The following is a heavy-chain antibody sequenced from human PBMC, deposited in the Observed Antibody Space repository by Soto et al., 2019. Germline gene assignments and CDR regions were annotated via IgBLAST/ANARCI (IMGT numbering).Heavy chain of an antibody. J-gene: IGHJ6*03. Sequence: PGGSLRLSSAASGFTVSSNYMSWVRQAPGKGLEWVSVIYSGGSTYYADSVKGRFTISRDNSKNTLYLQMNSLRAEDTAVYYCARDLGCSSTSCSWSYMDVWGKGTTVTVSS. CDR2: IYSGGST. CDR3: ARDLGCSSTSCSWSYMDV. V-gene: IGHV3-66*01. CDR1: GFTVSSNY. D-gene: IGHD2-2*01.